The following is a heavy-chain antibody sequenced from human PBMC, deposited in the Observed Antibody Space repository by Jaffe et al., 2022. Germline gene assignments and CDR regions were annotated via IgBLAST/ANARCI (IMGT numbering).Heavy chain of an antibody. V-gene: IGHV4-34*01. CDR2: INHSGST. CDR1: GGSFSGYY. CDR3: ARGQWIPSSGWYSVVDY. D-gene: IGHD6-19*01. Sequence: QVQLQQWGAGLLKPSETLSLTCAVYGGSFSGYYWSWIRQPPGKGLEWIGEINHSGSTNYNPSLKSRVTISVDTSKNQFSLKLSSVTAADTAVYYCARGQWIPSSGWYSVVDYWGQGTLVTVSS. J-gene: IGHJ4*02.